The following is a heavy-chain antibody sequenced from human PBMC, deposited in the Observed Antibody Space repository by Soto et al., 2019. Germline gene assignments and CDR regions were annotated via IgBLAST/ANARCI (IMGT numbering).Heavy chain of an antibody. CDR1: GYTFTSYG. CDR2: ISAYNGNT. J-gene: IGHJ5*02. D-gene: IGHD5-18*01. Sequence: GASVKVSCKASGYTFTSYGISWVRQAPGQGLEWMGWISAYNGNTNYAQKLQGRVTMTTDTSTSTAYMELRSLRSDDTAVYYCARDGMRIQLWLPRQKDNWFDPWGQGTLVTVSS. V-gene: IGHV1-18*04. CDR3: ARDGMRIQLWLPRQKDNWFDP.